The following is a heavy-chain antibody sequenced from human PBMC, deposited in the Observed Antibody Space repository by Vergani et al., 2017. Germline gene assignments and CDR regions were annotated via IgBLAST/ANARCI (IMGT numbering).Heavy chain of an antibody. D-gene: IGHD3-3*01. CDR3: ATSDFWSDN. V-gene: IGHV3-23*01. CDR2: ISGSGGST. Sequence: EVQLLESGGGLVQPGGSLRLSCAASGFTFSSYAMSCVRQAPGKGLEWVSAISGSGGSTYYADSVKGRFPISRDHSKHTLYLQMNSLRAEDTAVYYCATSDFWSDNWGQGTLVTVSS. CDR1: GFTFSSYA. J-gene: IGHJ4*02.